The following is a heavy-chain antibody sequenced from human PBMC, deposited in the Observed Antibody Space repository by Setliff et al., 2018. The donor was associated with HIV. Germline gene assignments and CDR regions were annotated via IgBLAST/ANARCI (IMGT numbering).Heavy chain of an antibody. J-gene: IGHJ4*02. CDR3: EVAGQ. V-gene: IGHV4-4*09. D-gene: IGHD6-19*01. CDR2: IYTSGST. CDR1: GGSISSFY. Sequence: SETLSLTCTVSGGSISSFYWSWIRQPPGKGLEWIGYIYTSGSTNYNPSLKSRVAISVDTSKNQFSLKLSSVTAADTAVYYCEVAGQWGQGTLVTVSS.